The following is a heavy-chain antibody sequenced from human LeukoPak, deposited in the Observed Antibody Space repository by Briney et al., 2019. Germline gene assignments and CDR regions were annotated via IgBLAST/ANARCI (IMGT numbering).Heavy chain of an antibody. D-gene: IGHD6-13*01. CDR1: GYTFTGYY. CDR2: IIPIFGTA. Sequence: GASVKVSCKASGYTFTGYYMHWVRQAPGQGLEWMGGIIPIFGTANYAQKFQGRVTITADESTSTAYMELSSLRSEDTAVYYCARIYSSSWYGGDYWGQGTLVTVSS. J-gene: IGHJ4*02. V-gene: IGHV1-69*13. CDR3: ARIYSSSWYGGDY.